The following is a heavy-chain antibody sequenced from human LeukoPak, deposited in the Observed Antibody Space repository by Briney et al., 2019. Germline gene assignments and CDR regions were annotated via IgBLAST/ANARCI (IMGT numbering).Heavy chain of an antibody. J-gene: IGHJ3*02. Sequence: GESLKISCKGSGYSFTSYWIGWVRQMPGKGLEWMGIIYPGDSDTRYSPSFQGQVTISADKSISTAYLQWSSLKASDTAMYYCARRRRAGRRVESGHDYVGDAFDIWGQGTMVTVSS. CDR3: ARRRRAGRRVESGHDYVGDAFDI. D-gene: IGHD5-12*01. V-gene: IGHV5-51*01. CDR1: GYSFTSYW. CDR2: IYPGDSDT.